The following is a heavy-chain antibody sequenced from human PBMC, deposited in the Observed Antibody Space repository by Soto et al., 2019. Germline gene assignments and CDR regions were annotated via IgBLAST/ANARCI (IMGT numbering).Heavy chain of an antibody. CDR1: GDSVSSNSAA. CDR3: ARHTLGGSGSYLSWFDP. Sequence: PSQTLSLTCVISGDSVSSNSAACNWIRQSPSRGLEWLGRTYYSTSLKTRLTISKDTSKNQVVLTMTNMDPVDTATYYCARHTLGGSGSYLSWFDPWGQGTLVTVSS. D-gene: IGHD3-10*01. J-gene: IGHJ5*02. CDR2: TYYST. V-gene: IGHV6-1*01.